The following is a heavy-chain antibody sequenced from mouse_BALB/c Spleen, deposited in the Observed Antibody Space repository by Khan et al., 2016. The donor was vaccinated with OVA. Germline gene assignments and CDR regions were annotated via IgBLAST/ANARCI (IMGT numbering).Heavy chain of an antibody. Sequence: QVQLQQPGPDLVKPGTSVRISCKAAGYTFTTYYIHWVKQRPGQGLEWIGWIYPGNVNTNYNEKFKGKATLTADKSSSTAYMQLSSLTSEDSAGYLSSRDGYFVGDAMDYWGQGSAVTVSS. CDR1: GYTFTTYY. D-gene: IGHD2-3*01. J-gene: IGHJ4*01. CDR3: SRDGYFVGDAMDY. CDR2: IYPGNVNT. V-gene: IGHV1S56*01.